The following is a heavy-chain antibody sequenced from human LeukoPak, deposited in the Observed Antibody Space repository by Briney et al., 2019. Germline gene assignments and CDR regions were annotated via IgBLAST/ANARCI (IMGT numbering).Heavy chain of an antibody. CDR1: GGSFSGYY. D-gene: IGHD3-22*01. CDR3: AREAPYYYDSSGYSDY. J-gene: IGHJ4*02. V-gene: IGHV4-34*01. Sequence: SETLSLTCAVYGGSFSGYYWSWIRQPPGKGLEWCGEINHSGSTNYNPSLKSRVTISVDTSKNQFSLKLSSVTAADTAVYYCAREAPYYYDSSGYSDYWGQGTLVTVSS. CDR2: INHSGST.